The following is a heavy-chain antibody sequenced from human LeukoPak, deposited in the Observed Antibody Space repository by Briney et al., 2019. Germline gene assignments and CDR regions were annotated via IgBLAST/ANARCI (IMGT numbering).Heavy chain of an antibody. CDR2: INNDGSGA. V-gene: IGHV3-74*01. CDR1: GFTFSSYW. J-gene: IGHJ5*02. Sequence: GGSLRLSCAASGFTFSSYWMHWVHQAPGKGPVWVSRINNDGSGATYADSVKGRFTISRDDAKNTLYLQMNSLRAEDTAVYYCVRGGESTWSWGQGTLVTVSS. D-gene: IGHD2-15*01. CDR3: VRGGESTWS.